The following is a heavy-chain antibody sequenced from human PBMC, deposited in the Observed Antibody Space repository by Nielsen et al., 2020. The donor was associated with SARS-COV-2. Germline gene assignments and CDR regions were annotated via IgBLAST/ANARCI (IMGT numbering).Heavy chain of an antibody. CDR1: GFTFSSYA. CDR2: ISYDGSNK. CDR3: ARHSSSKASSWFDP. J-gene: IGHJ5*02. D-gene: IGHD6-13*01. Sequence: GESLKISCAASGFTFSSYAMHWVRQAPGKGLEWVAVISYDGSNKYYADSVKGRFTISRDNSKNTLYLQMNSLRAEDTAVYYCARHSSSKASSWFDPWGQGTLVTVSS. V-gene: IGHV3-30-3*01.